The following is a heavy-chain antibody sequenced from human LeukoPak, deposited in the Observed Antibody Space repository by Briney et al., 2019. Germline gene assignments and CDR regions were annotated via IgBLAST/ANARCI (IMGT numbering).Heavy chain of an antibody. J-gene: IGHJ4*02. D-gene: IGHD3-10*01. CDR2: ISSSSSYI. Sequence: GGSLRLSCAASGFTFSSYSMNWVRQAPGKGLEWVSSISSSSSYIYYADSVKGRFTISRDNAKNSLYLQMNSLRAEDTAVYYCARDSTMVRGVFDYWGQGTLVNVSS. CDR1: GFTFSSYS. V-gene: IGHV3-21*01. CDR3: ARDSTMVRGVFDY.